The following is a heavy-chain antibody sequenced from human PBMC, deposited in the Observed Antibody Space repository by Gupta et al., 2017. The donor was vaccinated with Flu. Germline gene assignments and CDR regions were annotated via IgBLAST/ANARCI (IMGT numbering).Heavy chain of an antibody. CDR1: GGPFSSYA. V-gene: IGHV1-69*06. Sequence: QVPLVQSGAAVKQPGSSVKVSCKASGGPFSSYAISWVRQAPGQGREWMGEIIPIFGTENYAQKFQGRVKITANKSTSTAYMELSSLRSEDTAVYYWARGKRGSSCPLCGMDVWGQGTTVTVSS. D-gene: IGHD6-13*01. CDR3: ARGKRGSSCPLCGMDV. CDR2: IIPIFGTE. J-gene: IGHJ6*02.